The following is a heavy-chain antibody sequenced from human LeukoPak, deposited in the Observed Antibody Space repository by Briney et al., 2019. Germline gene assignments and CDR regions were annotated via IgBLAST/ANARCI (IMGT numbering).Heavy chain of an antibody. CDR3: AREGRDWNYGHDAFDI. D-gene: IGHD1-7*01. Sequence: PGGSLRLSCAASGFTFSSYGMHWVRQAPGKGLEWVAVISYDGSNKYYADSVKGRFTISRDNSKNTLYLQMNSLRAEDTAVYYCAREGRDWNYGHDAFDIWGQGTMVTVSS. J-gene: IGHJ3*02. CDR2: ISYDGSNK. V-gene: IGHV3-30*03. CDR1: GFTFSSYG.